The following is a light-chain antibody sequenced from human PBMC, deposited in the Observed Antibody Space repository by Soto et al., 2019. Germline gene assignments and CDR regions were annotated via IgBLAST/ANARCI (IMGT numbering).Light chain of an antibody. CDR2: GAS. CDR1: QSVSNN. J-gene: IGKJ5*01. Sequence: EIVLTQSPGTLSLSPGERATLSCSASQSVSNNYLAWYQQKPGQAPRLLIYGASTRATGIPARFSGSGSGTEFTLTISSLQSEDFAVYYCQQYNNWPPQITFGQGTRLEIK. CDR3: QQYNNWPPQIT. V-gene: IGKV3-15*01.